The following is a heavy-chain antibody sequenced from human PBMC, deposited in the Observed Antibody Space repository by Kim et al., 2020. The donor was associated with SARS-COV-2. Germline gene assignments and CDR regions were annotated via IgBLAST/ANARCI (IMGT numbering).Heavy chain of an antibody. V-gene: IGHV1-69*06. CDR2: IIPIFGTA. D-gene: IGHD4-17*01. CDR1: GGTFSSYA. Sequence: SVKVSCKASGGTFSSYAISWVRQAPGQGLEWMGGIIPIFGTANYAQKFQGRVTITADKSTSTAYMELNSLRSEVTAVYYCARDRDDYGDYYYYAMDVWGQGTTVTVSS. J-gene: IGHJ6*02. CDR3: ARDRDDYGDYYYYAMDV.